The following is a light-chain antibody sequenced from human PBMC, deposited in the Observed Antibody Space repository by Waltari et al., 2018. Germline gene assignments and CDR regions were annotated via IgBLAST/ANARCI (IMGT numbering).Light chain of an antibody. CDR2: DAS. CDR1: QSVYSSY. Sequence: EIVLTQSPGTLSLSPGQRATLSCRASQSVYSSYLAWYQQKPGQAPRLLIFDASNRATGIPDRFSGSGSGTDFTLTISRLGPEDFAVYFCQQYSYSPNTFGQGTKLEI. CDR3: QQYSYSPNT. V-gene: IGKV3-20*01. J-gene: IGKJ2*01.